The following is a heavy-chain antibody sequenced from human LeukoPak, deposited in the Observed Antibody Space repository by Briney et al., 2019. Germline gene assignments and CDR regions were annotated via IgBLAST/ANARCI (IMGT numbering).Heavy chain of an antibody. Sequence: GGSLRLSCAASGFTFSSYAMHWVRQAPGKGLEWVAVISYDGSNKYYADSVKGRFTIPRDNSKNTLYLQMNSLRAEDTAVYYCAKHSSSWYFVDYWGQGTLVTVSS. J-gene: IGHJ4*02. CDR3: AKHSSSWYFVDY. V-gene: IGHV3-30-3*01. CDR1: GFTFSSYA. D-gene: IGHD6-13*01. CDR2: ISYDGSNK.